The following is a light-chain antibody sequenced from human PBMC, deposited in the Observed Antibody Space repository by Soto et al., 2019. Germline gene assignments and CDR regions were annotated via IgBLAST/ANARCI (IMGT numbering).Light chain of an antibody. V-gene: IGLV2-11*01. CDR3: CSYAGTHIV. Sequence: QSVLTQPRSVSGSPGQSVTISCTETNIDVAGYNYVSWYQQHPDKAPKLIMYDVNRRPSGVPDRFSGSKSGNTASLTISGLQAEDEADYYCCSYAGTHIVFGGGTKLTVL. J-gene: IGLJ2*01. CDR2: DVN. CDR1: NIDVAGYNY.